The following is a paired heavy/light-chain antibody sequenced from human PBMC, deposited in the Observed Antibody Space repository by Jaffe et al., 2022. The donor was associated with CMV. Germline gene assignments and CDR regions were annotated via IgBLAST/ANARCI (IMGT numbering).Light chain of an antibody. CDR3: QQYGGSPLYAT. CDR1: QTIAGTY. V-gene: IGKV3-20*01. J-gene: IGKJ3*01. CDR2: GAS. Sequence: EIVLTQSPGTLSLSPGERATLSCRASQTIAGTYLAWYQQKPGQAPRLLIYGASTRATGIPDRFSGSGSGTDFSLIIDRLEPEDFAVYYCQQYGGSPLYATFGPGTKVDV.
Heavy chain of an antibody. V-gene: IGHV4-34*01. CDR1: GGSFSGYY. CDR3: ARGLRFLERGEGILFDF. D-gene: IGHD3-3*01. CDR2: INHGGTT. J-gene: IGHJ4*02. Sequence: QVQLQQWGAGLLKPSETLSLTCAVYGGSFSGYYWTWIRQPPGKGLEWIGEINHGGTTNSNPSLKSRVTTSVDTSKNQFSLILTSLTPADTAVYYCARGLRFLERGEGILFDFWAQGTLVTVSS.